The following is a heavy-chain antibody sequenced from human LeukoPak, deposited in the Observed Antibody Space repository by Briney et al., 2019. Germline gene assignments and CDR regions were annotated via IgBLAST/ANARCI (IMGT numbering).Heavy chain of an antibody. D-gene: IGHD6-19*01. V-gene: IGHV1-2*02. Sequence: ASVKVSCKASGYTFTGYYMHWVRQAPGQGLEWMGWINPNSGGTNYAQKFQGRVTMTRDTSISTAYMELSRLRSDDTAVYYCARAGGRAVAGEKSAYYFDYWGQGTLVTVSS. CDR2: INPNSGGT. CDR1: GYTFTGYY. CDR3: ARAGGRAVAGEKSAYYFDY. J-gene: IGHJ4*02.